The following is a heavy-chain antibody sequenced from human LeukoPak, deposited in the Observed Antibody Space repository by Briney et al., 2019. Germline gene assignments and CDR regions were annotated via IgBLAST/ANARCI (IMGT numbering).Heavy chain of an antibody. CDR2: INQDGSEK. J-gene: IGHJ4*02. CDR1: GFTFSTYW. CDR3: ARDGDSGWSRSH. D-gene: IGHD6-19*01. Sequence: GGSLRLSCAASGFTFSTYWMTWVRQAPGKGLEWVANINQDGSEKYYVDSVTGRFTISRDNAKNSLYLQMNSLRAEDTAFYYCARDGDSGWSRSHWGQGTLVTVSS. V-gene: IGHV3-7*01.